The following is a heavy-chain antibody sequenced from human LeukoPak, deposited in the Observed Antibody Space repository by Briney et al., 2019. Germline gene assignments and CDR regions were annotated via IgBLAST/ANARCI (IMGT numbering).Heavy chain of an antibody. V-gene: IGHV4-59*12. CDR2: IYYSGST. CDR1: GGSISGYY. D-gene: IGHD4-23*01. J-gene: IGHJ3*02. Sequence: SETLSLTCTVSGGSISGYYWSWIRQPPGKGLEWLGYIYYSGSTNSNPSLKSRVTISVDMSKNQFSLKLSSVTAADTAVYYCARDFSPTVVTRDAFDIWGQGTMVTVSS. CDR3: ARDFSPTVVTRDAFDI.